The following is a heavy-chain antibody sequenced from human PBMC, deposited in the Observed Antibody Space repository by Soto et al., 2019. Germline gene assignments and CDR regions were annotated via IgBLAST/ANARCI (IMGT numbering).Heavy chain of an antibody. V-gene: IGHV1-3*01. CDR2: INAGNGNT. CDR3: ARGIAAAGVDY. D-gene: IGHD6-13*01. Sequence: ASVKVSCKASGYTFTSYAMHWVRQAPGQRLEWMGWINAGNGNTKYSQKFQGRVTITRDTSASTAYLELSSLRSEDTAVYYCARGIAAAGVDYWGQGTLVTVSS. CDR1: GYTFTSYA. J-gene: IGHJ4*02.